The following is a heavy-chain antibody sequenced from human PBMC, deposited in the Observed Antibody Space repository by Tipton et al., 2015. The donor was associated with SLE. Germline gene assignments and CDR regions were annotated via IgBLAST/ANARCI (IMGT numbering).Heavy chain of an antibody. CDR1: GFTFDEYA. CDR3: ARGEMDVFDI. V-gene: IGHV4-30-2*01. Sequence: LRLSCAASGFTFDEYAMHWVRQAPGKGLEWIGYIFHSGNAYYNPSLKSRVTISVDMSRNQFSLRLDSVTAADTALYYCARGEMDVFDIWGQGTVVSVSS. J-gene: IGHJ3*02. CDR2: IFHSGNA.